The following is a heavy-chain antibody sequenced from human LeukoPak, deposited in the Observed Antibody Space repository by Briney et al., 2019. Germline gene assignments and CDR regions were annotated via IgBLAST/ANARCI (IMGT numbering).Heavy chain of an antibody. V-gene: IGHV3-9*03. J-gene: IGHJ4*02. CDR3: AKSKYYYDSSGPFDY. Sequence: GGSLRLSCAASGFTFDDYAMHWVRQAPGKGLEWVSGISWNSGSIGYADSVKGRFTTSRDNAKNSLYLQMNSLRAEDMALYYCAKSKYYYDSSGPFDYWGQGTLVTVSS. D-gene: IGHD3-22*01. CDR2: ISWNSGSI. CDR1: GFTFDDYA.